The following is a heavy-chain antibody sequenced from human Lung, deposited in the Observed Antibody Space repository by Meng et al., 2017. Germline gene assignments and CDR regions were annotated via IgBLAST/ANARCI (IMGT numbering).Heavy chain of an antibody. V-gene: IGHV3-15*01. CDR3: ATGAAAADH. J-gene: IGHJ4*02. CDR2: IKSNSDGGTT. Sequence: EVAVEGGGGGLVKAGGFLRLSCVASGFSFTDAWMSGVRQAPGKGLEWVGRIKSNSDGGTTDYAAPVKGRFTISRDDSKNTLYLQMNSLITEDTAVYFCATGAAAADHWGQGTLVTVSS. CDR1: GFSFTDAW. D-gene: IGHD6-13*01.